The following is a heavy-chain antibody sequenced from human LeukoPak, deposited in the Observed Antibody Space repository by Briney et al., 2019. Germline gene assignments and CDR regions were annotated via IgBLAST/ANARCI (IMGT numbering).Heavy chain of an antibody. CDR2: INPNSGGT. D-gene: IGHD1-26*01. CDR3: ARVGATIVGATDY. CDR1: GYTFTGYY. V-gene: IGHV1-2*02. Sequence: ASVKVSCKASGYTFTGYYMHWVRQAPGQGLEWMGWINPNSGGTNYAQKFQGRVTMTRDTSISTAYMELSRLRSGDTAVYYCARVGATIVGATDYWGQGTLVTVSS. J-gene: IGHJ4*02.